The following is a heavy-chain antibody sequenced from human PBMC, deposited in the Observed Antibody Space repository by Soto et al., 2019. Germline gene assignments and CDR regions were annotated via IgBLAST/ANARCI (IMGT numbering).Heavy chain of an antibody. J-gene: IGHJ4*02. CDR1: GGTFRNYP. Sequence: QVQLVQSGTEVEKPGSSVKVSCKASGGTFRNYPINWVRQAPGQGLEWMGSIFPLTDIPDYAQNFQARLTISANKSMSTAYMELSSLTSDDTAMYFCARGPLVVLNYFESWGQGTLVTVSS. V-gene: IGHV1-69*02. CDR2: IFPLTDIP. CDR3: ARGPLVVLNYFES.